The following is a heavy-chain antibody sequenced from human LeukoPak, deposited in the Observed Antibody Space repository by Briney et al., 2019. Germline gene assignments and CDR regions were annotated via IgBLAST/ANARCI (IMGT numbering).Heavy chain of an antibody. J-gene: IGHJ4*02. CDR1: GYTFTSYG. CDR3: ARDPELTGSDY. CDR2: INPSGGST. V-gene: IGHV1-46*01. D-gene: IGHD3-9*01. Sequence: ASVKVSCKASGYTFTSYGISWVRQAPGQGLEWMGIINPSGGSTSYAQKFQGRVTMTRDMSTSTVYMELSSLRSEDTAVYYCARDPELTGSDYWGQGTLVTVSS.